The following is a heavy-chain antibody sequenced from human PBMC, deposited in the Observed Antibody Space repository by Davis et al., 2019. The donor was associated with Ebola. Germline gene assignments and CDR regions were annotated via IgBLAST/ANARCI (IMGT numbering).Heavy chain of an antibody. D-gene: IGHD3/OR15-3a*01. CDR3: ARDLPDDGLFDY. Sequence: ASVKVSCKSSGYTFASYALHWVRQAPGQRLEWMGWINTNTGNTKYSQKFQSRVTFTRDTSASTAYMELSSLRPEDTSVYYCARDLPDDGLFDYWGQGTLVTVSS. J-gene: IGHJ4*01. CDR2: INTNTGNT. V-gene: IGHV1-3*04. CDR1: GYTFASYA.